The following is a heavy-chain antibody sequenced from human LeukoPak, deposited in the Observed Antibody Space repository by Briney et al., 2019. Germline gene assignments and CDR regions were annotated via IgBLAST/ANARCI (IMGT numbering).Heavy chain of an antibody. V-gene: IGHV4-34*01. D-gene: IGHD4-17*01. J-gene: IGHJ6*03. Sequence: SETLSLTCAVYGGSFSGYYWSWIRQPPGKGLEWIGEINHRGSTNYNPSLKSRVTISVDTSKNQSSLKLSSVTAADTAVYYCARVPFYGDYYYYYMDVWGKGTTVTVSS. CDR2: INHRGST. CDR1: GGSFSGYY. CDR3: ARVPFYGDYYYYYMDV.